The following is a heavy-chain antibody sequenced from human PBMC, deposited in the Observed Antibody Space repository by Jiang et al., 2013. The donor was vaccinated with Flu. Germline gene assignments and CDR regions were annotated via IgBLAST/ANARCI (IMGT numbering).Heavy chain of an antibody. CDR1: GYSFTTYG. CDR2: ITYKGNI. Sequence: EVKKPGASVKVSCKASGYSFTTYGITWVRQAPGQGLEWMGWITYKGNIVYAQSLQGRVTMTTDTSTSTAYMELRSLRSDDTAIYYCARSFGELYMGRFDPWGQGTQVTVSS. CDR3: ARSFGELYMGRFDP. D-gene: IGHD3-10*01. V-gene: IGHV1-18*01. J-gene: IGHJ5*02.